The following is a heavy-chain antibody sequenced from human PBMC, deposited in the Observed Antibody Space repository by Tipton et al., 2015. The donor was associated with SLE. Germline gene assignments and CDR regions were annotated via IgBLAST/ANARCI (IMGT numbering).Heavy chain of an antibody. CDR1: GGSFSGYY. J-gene: IGHJ6*03. CDR2: INHSGST. CDR3: ARDFYSSGSYYYYYYMGV. V-gene: IGHV4-34*01. Sequence: TLSLTCAVYGGSFSGYYWSWIRQPPGKGLEWIGEINHSGSTNYNPSLKSRVTISVDTSKNQFSLKLISVTAADTAVYYCARDFYSSGSYYYYYYMGVWGKGTTVTVSS. D-gene: IGHD6-19*01.